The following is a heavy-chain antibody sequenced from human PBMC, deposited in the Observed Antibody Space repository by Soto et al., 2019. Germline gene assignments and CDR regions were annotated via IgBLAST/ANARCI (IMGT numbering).Heavy chain of an antibody. CDR2: ISTSNGDT. CDR1: GYTFSTSG. Sequence: QVQLVQSGAEVRKPGASVKVSCKASGYTFSTSGMSWLRQAPGQGLEWMGWISTSNGDTNDAPKFQDRVTMTSDTSTSTVYMELRSLRSDDTAVYYCARAGAAPYYYYGMDVWGQGTRVTVSS. J-gene: IGHJ6*02. CDR3: ARAGAAPYYYYGMDV. V-gene: IGHV1-18*01. D-gene: IGHD2-15*01.